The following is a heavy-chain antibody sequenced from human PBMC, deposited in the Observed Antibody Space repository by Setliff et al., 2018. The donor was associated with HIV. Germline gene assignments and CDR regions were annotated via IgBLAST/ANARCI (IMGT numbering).Heavy chain of an antibody. V-gene: IGHV4-61*09. J-gene: IGHJ4*02. CDR3: ARDFGRTLDY. CDR2: VYTTGSA. CDR1: GASFIRSRYY. Sequence: PSETLSLTCTVSGASFIRSRYYWSWIRQPAGKGLEWIGHVYTTGSASYNPSLESRVTILEALSKNQFSLNLDSVTAADTAMYYCARDFGRTLDYWGRGTLVTVSS. D-gene: IGHD3-3*01.